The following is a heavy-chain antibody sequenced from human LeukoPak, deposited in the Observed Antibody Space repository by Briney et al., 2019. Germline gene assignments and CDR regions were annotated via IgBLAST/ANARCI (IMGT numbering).Heavy chain of an antibody. V-gene: IGHV4-30-2*01. CDR2: IYHSGGT. J-gene: IGHJ4*02. CDR1: GGSISSGGYS. CDR3: ARDTYSSGWFDY. D-gene: IGHD6-19*01. Sequence: PSQTLSLTCAVSGGSISSGGYSWSWIRQPPGKGLEWIGYIYHSGGTYYNPSLKSRVTISVDRSKNQFSLKLSSVTAADTAVYYCARDTYSSGWFDYWGQGTLVTVSS.